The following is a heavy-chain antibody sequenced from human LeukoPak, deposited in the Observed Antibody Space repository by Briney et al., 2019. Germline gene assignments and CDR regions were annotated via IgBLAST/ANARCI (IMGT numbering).Heavy chain of an antibody. CDR3: AKGEGGSSSLYDFYDYGMDV. V-gene: IGHV3-30*16. Sequence: GTPARLPRAASGFTFNNFAMLWVRPAPGKALEWVADISNDRAKTYSADSVKGRFTISRDNSKKTRYLKMNTVRAEDTAVYYCAKGEGGSSSLYDFYDYGMDVWGKGTTVTVSS. CDR1: GFTFNNFA. CDR2: ISNDRAKT. J-gene: IGHJ6*04. D-gene: IGHD2-2*01.